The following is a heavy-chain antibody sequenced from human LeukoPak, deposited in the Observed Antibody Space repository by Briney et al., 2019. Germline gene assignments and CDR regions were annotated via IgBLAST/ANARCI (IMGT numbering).Heavy chain of an antibody. CDR3: ARVMGATSGDFDY. CDR2: IIPIFGTA. J-gene: IGHJ4*02. Sequence: ASVKVSCKASGGTFSTYTFSWVRQAPGQGLEWMGGIIPIFGTANYAQKFQGRVTITADESTSTAYMELRSLRSDDTAVYYCARVMGATSGDFDYWGQGTLVTVSS. CDR1: GGTFSTYT. D-gene: IGHD1-26*01. V-gene: IGHV1-69*13.